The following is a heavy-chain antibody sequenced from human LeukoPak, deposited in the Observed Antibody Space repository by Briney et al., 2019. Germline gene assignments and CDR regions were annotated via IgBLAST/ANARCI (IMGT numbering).Heavy chain of an antibody. Sequence: ASVKVSCKASGYTFTSYDINWVRQATGQGLEWMGWMNPNSGNTGYAQKFQGRVTITRNTSISTAYMELSSLRSEDTAVYYCARVEHPLLWFGELLSFPFDYWGQGTLVTVSS. V-gene: IGHV1-8*03. J-gene: IGHJ4*02. D-gene: IGHD3-10*01. CDR1: GYTFTSYD. CDR3: ARVEHPLLWFGELLSFPFDY. CDR2: MNPNSGNT.